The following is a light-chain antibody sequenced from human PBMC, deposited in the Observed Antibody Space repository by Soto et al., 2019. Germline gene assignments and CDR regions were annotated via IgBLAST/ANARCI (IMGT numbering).Light chain of an antibody. CDR1: QTLNSE. CDR3: QQYSDRSPIT. Sequence: EIVMTQSPVTLSASPGERATLSCRASQTLNSEVAWYQQKPGQAPRLLIHGSFTRATGIPDRFTGSGSGTEFTITINSLQSEDFAVYYCQQYSDRSPITFGQGTRLEIK. CDR2: GSF. V-gene: IGKV3-15*01. J-gene: IGKJ5*01.